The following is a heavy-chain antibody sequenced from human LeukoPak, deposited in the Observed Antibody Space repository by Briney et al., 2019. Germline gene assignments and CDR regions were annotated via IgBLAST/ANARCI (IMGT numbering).Heavy chain of an antibody. V-gene: IGHV4-59*08. Sequence: SETLSLTCAVYGGSFSGYYWIWIRQPPGKRLEWIAYIYYTGSTNYNPSLKSRVTISVDTSKNQFSLKLSSVTAADTAVYYCARQNGNAYYYFDYWGQGTLVTVSS. J-gene: IGHJ4*02. CDR2: IYYTGST. CDR3: ARQNGNAYYYFDY. CDR1: GGSFSGYY. D-gene: IGHD3-16*01.